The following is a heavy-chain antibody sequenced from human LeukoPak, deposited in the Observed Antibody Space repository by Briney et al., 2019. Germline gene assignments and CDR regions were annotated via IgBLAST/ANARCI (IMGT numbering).Heavy chain of an antibody. CDR3: ARDHGTNFYDSSGYKAFDI. Sequence: GGSLRLSCGASGFTFSSYNMNWVRRAPGEGLEWVPSISSSSSYIYYADSVKGRFTISRDNVNNSLYLQMNSLRAEDTAVYYCARDHGTNFYDSSGYKAFDIWGQGTMVIVSP. CDR1: GFTFSSYN. J-gene: IGHJ3*02. CDR2: ISSSSSYI. V-gene: IGHV3-21*06. D-gene: IGHD3-22*01.